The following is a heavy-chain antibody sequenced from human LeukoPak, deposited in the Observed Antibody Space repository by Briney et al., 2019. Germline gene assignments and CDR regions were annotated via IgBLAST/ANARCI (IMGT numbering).Heavy chain of an antibody. CDR1: GDGGSSKSAA. CDR2: TYYRSKWYN. J-gene: IGHJ6*02. D-gene: IGHD6-19*01. V-gene: IGHV6-1*01. Sequence: QTLSRTCAMSGDGGSSKSAAWNWIRQSPSRGLEWLGRTYYRSKWYNDYAVPVKSRININPDRYKNQFSLQLKSVTPEDTAVYYCARDHTRIAVADPYYYYYGMDVWGQGTTVTVSS. CDR3: ARDHTRIAVADPYYYYYGMDV.